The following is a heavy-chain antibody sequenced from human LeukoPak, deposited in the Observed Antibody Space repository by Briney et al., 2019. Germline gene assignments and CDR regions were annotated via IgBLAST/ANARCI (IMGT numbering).Heavy chain of an antibody. J-gene: IGHJ4*02. CDR3: ARDWRVGLWWFPSHQNFDY. Sequence: GASVKVSCKASGYTFTSYGISWVRQAPGQGLEWMGWISAYNGNTNYAQKLQGRVTMTTDTSTSTAYMELRSLRSDDTAVYYCARDWRVGLWWFPSHQNFDYWGQGTLVTVSS. CDR1: GYTFTSYG. CDR2: ISAYNGNT. V-gene: IGHV1-18*01. D-gene: IGHD2-21*01.